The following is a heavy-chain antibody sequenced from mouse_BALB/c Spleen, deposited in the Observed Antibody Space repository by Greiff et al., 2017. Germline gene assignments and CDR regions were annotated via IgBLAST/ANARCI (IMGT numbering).Heavy chain of an antibody. D-gene: IGHD1-1*01. CDR2: ISDGGSYT. Sequence: DVMLVESGGGLVKPGGSLKLSCAASGFTFSDYYMYWVRQTPEKRLEWVATISDGGSYTYYPDSVKGRFTISRDNAKNNLYLQMSSLKSEDTAMYYCARVRYYGTSYAMDYWGQGTSVTVSS. CDR1: GFTFSDYY. J-gene: IGHJ4*01. CDR3: ARVRYYGTSYAMDY. V-gene: IGHV5-4*02.